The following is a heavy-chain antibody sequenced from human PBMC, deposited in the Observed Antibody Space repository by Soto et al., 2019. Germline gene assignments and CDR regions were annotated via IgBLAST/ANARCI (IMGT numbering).Heavy chain of an antibody. CDR3: ATVGIAARGYYYYYMDV. CDR1: GYTLTELS. J-gene: IGHJ6*03. Sequence: GASVKVSCKVSGYTLTELSMHWVRQAPGKGLEWMGGFDPEDGETIYAQKFQGRVTMTEDTSTDTAYMELSSLRSEDTAVYYCATVGIAARGYYYYYMDVWGKGTTVTVSS. V-gene: IGHV1-24*01. D-gene: IGHD6-6*01. CDR2: FDPEDGET.